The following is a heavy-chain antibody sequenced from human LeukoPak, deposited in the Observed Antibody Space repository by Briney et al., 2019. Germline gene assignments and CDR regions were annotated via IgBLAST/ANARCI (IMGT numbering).Heavy chain of an antibody. V-gene: IGHV3-66*01. D-gene: IGHD2-2*03. CDR3: AKDSHWILFDD. CDR1: GFTVSSNY. CDR2: IYSGGST. J-gene: IGHJ4*02. Sequence: PGGSLRLSCAASGFTVSSNYMSWVRQAPGKGLEWVSVIYSGGSTYYADSVKGRFTISRDNSKNTLYLQMNSLRDEDTAVYYCAKDSHWILFDDWGQETLVTVSS.